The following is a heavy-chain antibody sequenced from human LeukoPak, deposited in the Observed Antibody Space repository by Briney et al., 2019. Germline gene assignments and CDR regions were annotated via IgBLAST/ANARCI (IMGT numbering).Heavy chain of an antibody. J-gene: IGHJ6*03. D-gene: IGHD3-3*01. CDR1: GYTFTGYY. CDR3: ARAPVTIFGVVISYYYYMDV. V-gene: IGHV1-2*02. Sequence: GASVKVSCKASGYTFTGYYMHWVRQAPGQGLGWMGWINPNSGGTNYAQKFQGRVTMTRDTSISTAYMELSRLGSDDTAVYYCARAPVTIFGVVISYYYYMDVWGKGTTVTVSS. CDR2: INPNSGGT.